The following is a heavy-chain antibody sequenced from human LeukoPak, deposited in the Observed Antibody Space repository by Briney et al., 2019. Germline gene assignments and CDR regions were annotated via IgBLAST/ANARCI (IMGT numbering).Heavy chain of an antibody. D-gene: IGHD3-16*01. V-gene: IGHV4-61*02. J-gene: IGHJ5*02. CDR2: IYTSGST. CDR3: ARDTPHSLRRRDWFDP. CDR1: GGSISSGSYY. Sequence: SQTLSLTCTVSGGSISSGSYYWSWIRQPAGKGLEWIGRIYTSGSTNYNPSLKSRVTISVDTSKNQFSLKLSSVTAADTAVYYCARDTPHSLRRRDWFDPWGQGTLVTVSS.